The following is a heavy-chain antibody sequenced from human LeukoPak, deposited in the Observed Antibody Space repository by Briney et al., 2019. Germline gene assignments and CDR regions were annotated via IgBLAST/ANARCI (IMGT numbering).Heavy chain of an antibody. J-gene: IGHJ4*02. CDR1: GFTFSSYG. V-gene: IGHV3-30*03. D-gene: IGHD6-13*01. CDR2: ISYDGSNK. Sequence: PGRSLRLSCAASGFTFSSYGMHWVRQAPGKGLEWVAVISYDGSNKYYADSLKGRFTISRDNSKNTLYLQMNSLRAEDTAVYYCARGAYSRYFDYRGQGTLLTVSS. CDR3: ARGAYSRYFDY.